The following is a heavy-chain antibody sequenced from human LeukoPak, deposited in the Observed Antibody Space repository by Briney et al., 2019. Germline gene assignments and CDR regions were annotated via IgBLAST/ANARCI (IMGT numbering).Heavy chain of an antibody. CDR2: IYHSGST. V-gene: IGHV4-38-2*01. J-gene: IGHJ4*02. CDR1: GYSISSGYY. CDR3: ARRICSSTSCYTGQFDY. Sequence: SETLSLTCAVSGYSISSGYYWGWIRQPPGKGLEWIGSIYHSGSTYYNPSLKSRVTISVDTSKNQFSLKLSSETAADTAVYYCARRICSSTSCYTGQFDYWGQGTLVTVSS. D-gene: IGHD2-2*02.